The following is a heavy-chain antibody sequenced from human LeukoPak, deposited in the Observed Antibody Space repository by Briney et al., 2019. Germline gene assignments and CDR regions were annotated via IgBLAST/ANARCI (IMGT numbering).Heavy chain of an antibody. V-gene: IGHV4-61*02. Sequence: SQTLSLTCTVSGGSISSGSYYWGWIRQPPGKGLEWIGRIYTSGSTNYNPSLKSRVTISVDTSKNQFSLKLSSVTAADTAVYYCARDRTMGGYSTEYYYYMDVWGKGTTVTVSS. CDR1: GGSISSGSYY. CDR3: ARDRTMGGYSTEYYYYMDV. D-gene: IGHD3-22*01. CDR2: IYTSGST. J-gene: IGHJ6*03.